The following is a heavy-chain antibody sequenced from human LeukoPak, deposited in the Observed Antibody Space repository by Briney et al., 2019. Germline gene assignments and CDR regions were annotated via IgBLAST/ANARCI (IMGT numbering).Heavy chain of an antibody. CDR1: GFTFSSYW. CDR2: IKQDGSEK. J-gene: IGHJ4*02. CDR3: ARALLWFGELKGFDY. Sequence: PGGSLRLSCAASGFTFSSYWMSWVRQAPGKGLEWVANIKQDGSEKYYVDSVKGRFTISRDNAKNSLYLQMNSLRAEDTAVYYCARALLWFGELKGFDYWGQGTLVTVSS. V-gene: IGHV3-7*04. D-gene: IGHD3-10*01.